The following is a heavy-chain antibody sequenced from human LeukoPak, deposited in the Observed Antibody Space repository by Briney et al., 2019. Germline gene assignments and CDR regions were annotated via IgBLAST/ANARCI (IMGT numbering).Heavy chain of an antibody. J-gene: IGHJ4*02. V-gene: IGHV3-49*04. CDR3: SRGAHFDY. Sequence: SLRLSCTASGFTFSDYDMSWARQAPGKGLEWVGFIRRKANGGTTEYAASVRGRFTISREDSKSIAYLQMNSLTTEDTAIYYCSRGAHFDYWGQGTLVTVSS. CDR1: GFTFSDYD. CDR2: IRRKANGGTT.